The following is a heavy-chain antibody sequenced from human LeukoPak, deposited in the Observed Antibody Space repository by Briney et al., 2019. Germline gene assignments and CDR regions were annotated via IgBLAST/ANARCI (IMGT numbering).Heavy chain of an antibody. Sequence: GGSLRLSCAASGFTFSDYYMSNSGSTIYYADSVKGRFTISRDNAKNSLFLQMNSLRAEDTAVYYCARDHHHRLWDSYYYYMDVWGKGTTVTISS. CDR3: ARDHHHRLWDSYYYYMDV. V-gene: IGHV3-11*04. D-gene: IGHD1-14*01. CDR2: NSGSTI. J-gene: IGHJ6*03. CDR1: GFTFSDYY.